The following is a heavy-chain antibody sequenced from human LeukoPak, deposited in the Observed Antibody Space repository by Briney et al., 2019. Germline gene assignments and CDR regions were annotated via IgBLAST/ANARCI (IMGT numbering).Heavy chain of an antibody. CDR2: IIPMFDTA. Sequence: SVKVSCKASEATFSNSAINWVRLAPGQGLEWMGGIIPMFDTAHYAEKFQGRVTISADESTNTVYMELRGLRSEDTAVYYSARDDNDILTGYFDSWGQGTLVTVSS. V-gene: IGHV1-69*01. CDR1: EATFSNSA. J-gene: IGHJ5*01. CDR3: ARDDNDILTGYFDS. D-gene: IGHD3-9*01.